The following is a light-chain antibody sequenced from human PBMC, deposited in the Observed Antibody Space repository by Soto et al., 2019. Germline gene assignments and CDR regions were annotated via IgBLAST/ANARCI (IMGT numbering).Light chain of an antibody. CDR2: DAS. J-gene: IGKJ1*01. Sequence: DIHLTQSPSTLSASFGDRVTITCRASQTISHWLAWYQQKPGKAPKLLIFDASNLESGVPSRLSGSGSGTEFTLTISSLQPDDFATYYCQQYERFATFGQGTKVDIK. CDR1: QTISHW. CDR3: QQYERFAT. V-gene: IGKV1-5*01.